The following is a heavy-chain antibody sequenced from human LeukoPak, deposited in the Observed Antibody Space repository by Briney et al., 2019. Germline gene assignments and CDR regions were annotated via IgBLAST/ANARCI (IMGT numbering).Heavy chain of an antibody. CDR2: ISSSSSYI. Sequence: PGGSLRLSCAASGFTFSSYIMNWVRQAPGKGLEWVSSISSSSSYIYYADSVKGRFTISRDNAKNSLYLQMNSLRAEDTAVYYCARGSIAAAPVDIWGQGTMVTVSS. D-gene: IGHD6-13*01. CDR3: ARGSIAAAPVDI. CDR1: GFTFSSYI. J-gene: IGHJ3*02. V-gene: IGHV3-21*01.